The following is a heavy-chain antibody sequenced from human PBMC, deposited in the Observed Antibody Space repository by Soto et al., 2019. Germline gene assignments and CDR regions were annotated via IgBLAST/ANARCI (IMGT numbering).Heavy chain of an antibody. D-gene: IGHD2-8*01. V-gene: IGHV4-61*03. Sequence: SETLSLTCTVSGGSVSSGSYYWSWIRQPPGKGLEWIGYMYNSGNYDYNPYLKSRITISVDYSKNHLSLTLTSVTAADTAVYYCARCLHCSNGGRFDLWGQGALVTVSS. CDR1: GGSVSSGSYY. J-gene: IGHJ5*02. CDR2: MYNSGNY. CDR3: ARCLHCSNGGRFDL.